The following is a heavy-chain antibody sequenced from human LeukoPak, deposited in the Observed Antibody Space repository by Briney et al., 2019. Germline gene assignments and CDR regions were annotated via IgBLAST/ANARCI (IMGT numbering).Heavy chain of an antibody. J-gene: IGHJ4*02. D-gene: IGHD5-12*01. Sequence: AASVKVSCKASGYTFTSYYMHWVRQAPGQGLEWMGIINPSGGSTSYAQKFQGRVTMTRDTSTSTVYMELNSLRSEDTAVYYCARVARNLRFQPLQANFDYWGQGTLVTVSS. CDR2: INPSGGST. V-gene: IGHV1-46*01. CDR1: GYTFTSYY. CDR3: ARVARNLRFQPLQANFDY.